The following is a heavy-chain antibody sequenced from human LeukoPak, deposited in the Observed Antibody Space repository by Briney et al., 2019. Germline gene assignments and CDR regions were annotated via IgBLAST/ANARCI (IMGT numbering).Heavy chain of an antibody. CDR1: GGSFSGYY. CDR2: INHSGST. CDR3: AREGPLVGELLD. Sequence: PSETLSLTCAVYGGSFSGYYWSWIRQPPGKGLEWIGEINHSGSTNYNPSLKSRVTISVDTSKNQFSLKLSSVTAADTAVYYCAREGPLVGELLDWGQGTLVTVSS. J-gene: IGHJ4*02. D-gene: IGHD3-10*01. V-gene: IGHV4-34*01.